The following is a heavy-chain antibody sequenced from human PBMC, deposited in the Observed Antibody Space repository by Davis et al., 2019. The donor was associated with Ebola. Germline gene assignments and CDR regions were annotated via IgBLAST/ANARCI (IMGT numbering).Heavy chain of an antibody. D-gene: IGHD1-7*01. CDR2: ISSSSDFI. J-gene: IGHJ5*01. Sequence: GESLKISCVGSEFTFRNYYMNWVRQAPGKGLEWVAAISSSSDFIYYADSVRGRFTISRDNARNSLHLQMTSLRVEDTAVYYCARERIIGTNRGRLDSWGHGTLVTVSS. CDR3: ARERIIGTNRGRLDS. V-gene: IGHV3-21*04. CDR1: EFTFRNYY.